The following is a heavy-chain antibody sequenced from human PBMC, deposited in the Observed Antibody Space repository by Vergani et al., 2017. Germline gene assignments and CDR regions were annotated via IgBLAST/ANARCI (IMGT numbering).Heavy chain of an antibody. Sequence: QVQLQQWGGGLLKPSETLSLTCVVNGESFTSYHWTWIRQSPGEGLEWVGDIDHTGRPDYNPSLKSRLTMSVDKSRNQFSLTLNSVTADTAIYFCARVNTETNGHLYCYYCMDVWGQGTAVTVS. J-gene: IGHJ6*02. V-gene: IGHV4-34*01. D-gene: IGHD4-11*01. CDR3: ARVNTETNGHLYCYYCMDV. CDR2: IDHTGRP. CDR1: GESFTSYH.